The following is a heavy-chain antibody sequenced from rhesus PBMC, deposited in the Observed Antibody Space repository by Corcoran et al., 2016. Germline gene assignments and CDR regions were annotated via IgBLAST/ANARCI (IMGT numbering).Heavy chain of an antibody. D-gene: IGHD6-13*01. Sequence: EVQLAESGGGLVQPGGSLRLSCAASGFTFIGYEMHGVRQAPGNGLETCSVIGDDSSYTHYADSVKGRFTISRDNAKNSLSLQMNSLRDEDTAVYYCARQVAAGLELDYWGQGVLVTVSS. CDR2: IGDDSSYT. V-gene: IGHV3-115*02. CDR1: GFTFIGYE. J-gene: IGHJ4*01. CDR3: ARQVAAGLELDY.